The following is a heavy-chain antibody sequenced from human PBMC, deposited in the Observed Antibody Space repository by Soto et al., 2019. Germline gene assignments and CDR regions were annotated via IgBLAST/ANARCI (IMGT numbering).Heavy chain of an antibody. V-gene: IGHV3-33*01. D-gene: IGHD2-2*01. CDR1: GFTFSSYG. CDR2: IWSGGSNE. CDR3: ARGPGTSYFDY. J-gene: IGHJ4*02. Sequence: QVQLVESGGGVVQPGRSLRLSCAASGFTFSSYGMHWVRQAPGKGLEWVAVIWSGGSNENYADSVKGRFTISRDNSKNMLYLQMNSLRAEGTAVYYCARGPGTSYFDYWGQGSLVTVSS.